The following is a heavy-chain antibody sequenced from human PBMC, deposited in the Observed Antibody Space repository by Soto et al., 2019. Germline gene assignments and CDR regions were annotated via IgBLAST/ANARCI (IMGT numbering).Heavy chain of an antibody. J-gene: IGHJ4*01. V-gene: IGHV3-23*01. CDR1: GFNFDFYT. Sequence: EMQLFESGGGLVKPGGSLRLSCAASGFNFDFYTMGWVRQAPGEGLQWVAVISGGSGFTYYADSVKGRFAISRDNSQKTLTLEMNSLRVEDTALYYCAKTGGDLMTGFSPNYFDFWGHGALVTVAT. CDR3: AKTGGDLMTGFSPNYFDF. D-gene: IGHD3-9*01. CDR2: ISGGSGFT.